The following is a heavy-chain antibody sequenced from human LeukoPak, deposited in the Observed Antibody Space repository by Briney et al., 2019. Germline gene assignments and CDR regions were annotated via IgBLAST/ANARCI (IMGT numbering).Heavy chain of an antibody. CDR2: ISSSGSTI. D-gene: IGHD7-27*01. CDR1: GLTFSSYE. Sequence: PGGSLRLSCAASGLTFSSYEMSWVRQAPGKGLEWVSYISSSGSTIYYADSVKGRFTISRDNAKNSLYLQMNSLRAEDTAVYYCARVPGEGHFDYWGQGTLVTVSS. V-gene: IGHV3-48*03. CDR3: ARVPGEGHFDY. J-gene: IGHJ4*02.